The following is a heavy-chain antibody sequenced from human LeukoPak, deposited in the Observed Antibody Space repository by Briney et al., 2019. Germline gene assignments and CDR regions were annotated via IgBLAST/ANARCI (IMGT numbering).Heavy chain of an antibody. D-gene: IGHD3-10*01. J-gene: IGHJ4*02. Sequence: TGGSLRLSCAASGFTFSSYGRTWVRQAPGKGLEWVSTVSGSGGRTYYADSVKGRFTISRDNSNNTLYLHMNRLRAEDTALYSCAKEGQVRGAIPHYSDSWGQGTLVTVSS. CDR1: GFTFSSYG. CDR3: AKEGQVRGAIPHYSDS. V-gene: IGHV3-23*01. CDR2: VSGSGGRT.